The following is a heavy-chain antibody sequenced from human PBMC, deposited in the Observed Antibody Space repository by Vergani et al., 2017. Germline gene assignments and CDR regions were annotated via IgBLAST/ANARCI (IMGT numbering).Heavy chain of an antibody. CDR1: GGSLRGFY. J-gene: IGHJ4*02. Sequence: QVQLQQWGAGLLKPSETLSLPCAVYGGSLRGFYLGWIRQPPGKGVEWIGEINHSGSTNYKSYLKSQVTISVDTSRNQFSLKVNSVTAADTAVYYCARRPSGWHYVYDAWGQGTLVTVAS. CDR2: INHSGST. CDR3: ARRPSGWHYVYDA. D-gene: IGHD1-7*01. V-gene: IGHV4-34*01.